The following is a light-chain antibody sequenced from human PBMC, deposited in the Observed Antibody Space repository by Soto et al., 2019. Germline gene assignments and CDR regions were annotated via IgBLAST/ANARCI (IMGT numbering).Light chain of an antibody. CDR3: QQHINWPLT. J-gene: IGKJ4*01. CDR1: QTVNSS. V-gene: IGKV3-11*01. Sequence: EIVLTQSPATLSLSPGERATLSCRASQTVNSSLAWYQQKPGQAPRLLIYEVSNRATGIPARFSGSGSGADFTLTISSLEPGDFALYYCQQHINWPLTFGGGTKV. CDR2: EVS.